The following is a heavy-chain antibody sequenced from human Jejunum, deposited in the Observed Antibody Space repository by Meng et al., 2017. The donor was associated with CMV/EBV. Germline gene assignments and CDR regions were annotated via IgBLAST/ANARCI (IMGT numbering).Heavy chain of an antibody. CDR1: ASVGIPGYY. D-gene: IGHD4-17*01. V-gene: IGHV4-31*02. Sequence: ASVGIPGYYWNWIHQHPGKGLEWIGHILYSGTTYYNPSLKGRVTISIDTSNNQFSLSLKSVTAADTAVYYCARDHDYGEYGGWFDPWGQGTLVTVSS. CDR3: ARDHDYGEYGGWFDP. J-gene: IGHJ5*01. CDR2: ILYSGTT.